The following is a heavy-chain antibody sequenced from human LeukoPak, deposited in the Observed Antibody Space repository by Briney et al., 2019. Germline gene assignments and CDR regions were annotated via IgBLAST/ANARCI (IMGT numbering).Heavy chain of an antibody. J-gene: IGHJ4*02. V-gene: IGHV4-30-2*01. CDR2: IYHSGST. D-gene: IGHD4-23*01. CDR1: GGSISSGGYS. CDR3: AREYGGDFDY. Sequence: SQTLSLTCAVSGGSISSGGYSWSWIRQPPGKGLEWIGYIYHSGSTYYNPSLKSRVTISVDRSKNQFSLKLSSVTAADTAVYYCAREYGGDFDYWGQGTLVTVSS.